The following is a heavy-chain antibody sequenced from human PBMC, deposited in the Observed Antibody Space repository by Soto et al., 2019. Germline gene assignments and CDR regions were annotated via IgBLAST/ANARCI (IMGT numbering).Heavy chain of an antibody. V-gene: IGHV3-73*01. Sequence: GGSLRLSCAASGFTFSGSAMHWVRQASGKGLEWVGRIRSKANSYATAYAASVKGRFTISRDDSKNTAYLQMNSLKTEDTAVYYCTSSSYSSSLNYYYYGMDVWGQGTTVTVSS. CDR3: TSSSYSSSLNYYYYGMDV. J-gene: IGHJ6*02. D-gene: IGHD6-6*01. CDR2: IRSKANSYAT. CDR1: GFTFSGSA.